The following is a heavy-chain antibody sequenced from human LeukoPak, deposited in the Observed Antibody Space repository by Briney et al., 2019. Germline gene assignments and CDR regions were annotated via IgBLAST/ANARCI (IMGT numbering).Heavy chain of an antibody. CDR3: ARAYSSSGYSYFDY. D-gene: IGHD6-13*01. CDR2: ICYAGSNK. Sequence: GRSLTLSCGAPGFTLGIYGMQWVRHAPGKGLEWVTVICYAGSNKYYADSVTGRFTISRDNSKNTLYLQMNSLRAEDTAVYYCARAYSSSGYSYFDYWGQGALVTVSS. V-gene: IGHV3-33*01. CDR1: GFTLGIYG. J-gene: IGHJ4*02.